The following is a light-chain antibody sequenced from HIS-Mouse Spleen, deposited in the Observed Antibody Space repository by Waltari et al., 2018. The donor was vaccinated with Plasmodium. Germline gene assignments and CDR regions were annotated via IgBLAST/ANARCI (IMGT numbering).Light chain of an antibody. CDR2: AAS. J-gene: IGKJ4*01. CDR1: QGISSY. Sequence: AIRMTHSPSSFPASTGDRITITCRPSQGISSYLAWYQQKPGKAPKLLIYAASTLQSGVPSRFSGSGSGTDFTLTISCLQSEDFATYYCQQYYSYLLTFGGGTKVEIK. V-gene: IGKV1-8*01. CDR3: QQYYSYLLT.